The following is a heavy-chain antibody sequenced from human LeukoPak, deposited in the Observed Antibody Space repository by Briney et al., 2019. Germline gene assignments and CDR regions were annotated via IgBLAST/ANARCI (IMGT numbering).Heavy chain of an antibody. D-gene: IGHD3-10*01. CDR2: ISSSSSYI. Sequence: RGSLRLSCAASGFTFSSYSMNWVRQAPGKGLEWVSSISSSSSYIYYADSVKGRFTISRDNAKNSLYLQMNSLRAEDTAVYCCATPPPGGSPYYYYYYGMDVWGQGTTVTVSS. V-gene: IGHV3-21*01. CDR3: ATPPPGGSPYYYYYYGMDV. CDR1: GFTFSSYS. J-gene: IGHJ6*02.